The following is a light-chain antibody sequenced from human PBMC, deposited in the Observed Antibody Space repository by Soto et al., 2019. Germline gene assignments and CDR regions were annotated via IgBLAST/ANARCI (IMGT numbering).Light chain of an antibody. Sequence: EIVLTQSPGTPSLSPGERAAVSWRASQSVSSSYLAWYQQKPGQAPRLLIYGASSRATGIPDRFSGSGSGTDFTLTISRLEPEDFAVYYCQQYGSSRFTFGPGTKVDIK. CDR1: QSVSSSY. CDR2: GAS. J-gene: IGKJ3*01. V-gene: IGKV3-20*01. CDR3: QQYGSSRFT.